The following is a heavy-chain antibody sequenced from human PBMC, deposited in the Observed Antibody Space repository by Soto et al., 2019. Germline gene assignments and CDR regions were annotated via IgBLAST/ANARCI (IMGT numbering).Heavy chain of an antibody. CDR1: GFTLTRSA. Sequence: HPGGSLRLSCAGSGFTLTRSAVSWVRQAPGKGLEWVSGISAGGGGTYYADSVKGRFTISRDISKNTVYLQMNGLRVEDTAVYYCAKDMGQWVETFDYWRHGTLVTVSS. CDR3: AKDMGQWVETFDY. CDR2: ISAGGGGT. J-gene: IGHJ4*01. V-gene: IGHV3-23*01. D-gene: IGHD6-19*01.